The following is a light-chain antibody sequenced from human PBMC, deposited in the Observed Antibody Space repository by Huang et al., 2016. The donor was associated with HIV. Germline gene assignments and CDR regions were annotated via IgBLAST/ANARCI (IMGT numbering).Light chain of an antibody. CDR2: DAS. CDR1: QRVSSY. J-gene: IGKJ1*01. V-gene: IGKV3-11*01. Sequence: EIVLTQSPATLSLSPGERATLSCRASQRVSSYLAGYQQKPGQAPRLLIYDASNRATCIPARFSGSGSGTDFTLTISSLEPEDFAVYYCQQRSNWPRTFGQGTRVEVK. CDR3: QQRSNWPRT.